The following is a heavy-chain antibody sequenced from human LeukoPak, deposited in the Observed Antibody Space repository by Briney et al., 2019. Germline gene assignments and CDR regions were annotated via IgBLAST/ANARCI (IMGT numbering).Heavy chain of an antibody. Sequence: SETPSLTCAVYGGSFSGYYWSWIRQPPGKGLEWIGEINHSGSTNYNPSLKSRVTISVDTSKNQFSLKLSSVTAADTAVYYCARGVPAALYYFDYWGQGTLVTVSS. J-gene: IGHJ4*02. CDR1: GGSFSGYY. D-gene: IGHD2-2*01. CDR2: INHSGST. V-gene: IGHV4-34*01. CDR3: ARGVPAALYYFDY.